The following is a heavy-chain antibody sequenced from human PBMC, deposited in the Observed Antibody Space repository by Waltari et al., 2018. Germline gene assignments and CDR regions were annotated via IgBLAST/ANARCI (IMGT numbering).Heavy chain of an antibody. CDR2: IANSGDST. CDR1: AFTFSTYA. Sequence: EVQLLESGGGLVQPGGSLRLSCAASAFTFSTYAMSWVRKAPGKGLEWVSAIANSGDSTYYADSVKGRFTISRDNSKNTLYLQMNSLRAEDTAIYYCAEDHGWLHYYWGQGTVVAVSS. CDR3: AEDHGWLHYY. J-gene: IGHJ4*02. V-gene: IGHV3-23*01. D-gene: IGHD5-12*01.